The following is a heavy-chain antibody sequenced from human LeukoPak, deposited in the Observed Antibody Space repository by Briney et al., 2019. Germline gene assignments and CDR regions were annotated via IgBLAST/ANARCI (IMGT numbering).Heavy chain of an antibody. CDR3: ARAYSGTNYFDY. CDR1: GGSFSGYY. D-gene: IGHD1-26*01. Sequence: SETLSLTCAVYGGSFSGYYWSWIRQPPGKGLEWIGGINHSGSTNYNPSLKSRVTISVDTSKNQFSLKLSSVAAADTAVYYCARAYSGTNYFDYWGQGTLVTVSS. V-gene: IGHV4-34*01. J-gene: IGHJ4*02. CDR2: INHSGST.